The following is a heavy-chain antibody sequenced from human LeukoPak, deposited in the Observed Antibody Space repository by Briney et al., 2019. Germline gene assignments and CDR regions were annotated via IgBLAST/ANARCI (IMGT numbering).Heavy chain of an antibody. CDR2: IYTSGST. V-gene: IGHV4-4*07. J-gene: IGHJ4*02. D-gene: IGHD3-9*01. CDR3: ARERYVDWSCAPILFY. Sequence: SETLSLTCTVSGGSISSYYWSWIRQPAGKGREWIGRIYTSGSTDYNPSLRSRVTMSVDTSKNQFSLKLSSVTAAGTAVHNCARERYVDWSCAPILFYCGQRAQVTVSS. CDR1: GGSISSYY.